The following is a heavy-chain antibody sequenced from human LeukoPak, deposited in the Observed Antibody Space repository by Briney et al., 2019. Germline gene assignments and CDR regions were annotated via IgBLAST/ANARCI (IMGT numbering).Heavy chain of an antibody. CDR2: ISGSAGST. V-gene: IGHV3-23*01. CDR3: AKSAYYDASGYYREYYFDY. J-gene: IGHJ4*02. Sequence: GGSLRLSCVSSGFSFSNYAMSWVRQAPGKGLEWVSSISGSAGSTHYADSVKGRFTISRDKTKNTLYLQMNSLRAEDTAVYYCAKSAYYDASGYYREYYFDYWGQGTLVTVSS. D-gene: IGHD3-22*01. CDR1: GFSFSNYA.